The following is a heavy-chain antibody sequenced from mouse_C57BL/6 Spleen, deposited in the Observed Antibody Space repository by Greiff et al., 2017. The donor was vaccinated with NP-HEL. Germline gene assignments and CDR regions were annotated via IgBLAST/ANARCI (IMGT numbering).Heavy chain of an antibody. CDR1: GFNIKDYY. D-gene: IGHD2-3*01. V-gene: IGHV14-2*01. CDR3: ARSEMEYFDV. CDR2: IDPEDGET. Sequence: EVKLQQSGAELVKPGASVKLSCTASGFNIKDYYMHWVKQRTEQGLEWIGRIDPEDGETKYVPKFQGKATITADTSSNTAYLQLSSLTSEDTAVYYCARSEMEYFDVWGTGTTVTVSS. J-gene: IGHJ1*03.